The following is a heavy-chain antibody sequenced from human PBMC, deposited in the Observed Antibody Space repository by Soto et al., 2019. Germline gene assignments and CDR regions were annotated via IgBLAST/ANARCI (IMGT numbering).Heavy chain of an antibody. V-gene: IGHV1-18*01. J-gene: IGHJ4*02. CDR3: ARSKLGGSLYYFDY. CDR1: GYTFTSYG. CDR2: ISAYNGNT. Sequence: ASVKVSCKASGYTFTSYGISWVRQAPGQGLEWMGWISAYNGNTNYAQKLQGRVTMTTDTSTSTAYMELRSLRSEDTAVYYCARSKLGGSLYYFDYWGQGTLVTVSS. D-gene: IGHD7-27*01.